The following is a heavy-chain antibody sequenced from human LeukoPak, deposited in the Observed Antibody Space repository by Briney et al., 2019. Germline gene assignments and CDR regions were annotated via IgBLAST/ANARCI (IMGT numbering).Heavy chain of an antibody. J-gene: IGHJ4*02. D-gene: IGHD3-16*01. V-gene: IGHV1-2*02. Sequence: ASVKVSCKASGYTFTDYYIHWVRQAPGQGLEWMAWINPNSGATNYAQNLQGRVTVTRDTSISTAFTELTRLTSDDTAVYYCARVVSGGVIWAYWGQGTLVTVSS. CDR2: INPNSGAT. CDR3: ARVVSGGVIWAY. CDR1: GYTFTDYY.